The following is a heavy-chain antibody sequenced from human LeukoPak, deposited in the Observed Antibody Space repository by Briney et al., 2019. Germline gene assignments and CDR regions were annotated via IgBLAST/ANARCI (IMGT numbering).Heavy chain of an antibody. D-gene: IGHD3-22*01. V-gene: IGHV5-51*01. CDR1: GYIFTRFW. CDR3: ARYYYDSGGYYSDTFDI. CDR2: IYPGDSDT. Sequence: GESLKISCKGSGYIFTRFWIGWVRQMPGKGLEWMGIIYPGDSDTKYSPSFQGQVTISADKSVSTAYLRWSSLKASDTAMYYCARYYYDSGGYYSDTFDIWGQGTMVTVTS. J-gene: IGHJ3*02.